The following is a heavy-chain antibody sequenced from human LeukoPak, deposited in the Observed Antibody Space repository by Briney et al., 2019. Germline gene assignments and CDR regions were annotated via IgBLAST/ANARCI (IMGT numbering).Heavy chain of an antibody. CDR3: AKDYGGGGVDY. D-gene: IGHD4-23*01. CDR1: GFTFSSYS. Sequence: GGSLRLSCAASGFTFSSYSMNWVRQAPGKGLEWVSSISSSSSYIYYADSVKGRFTISRDNAKNSLCLQMNSLRAEDTALYYCAKDYGGGGVDYWGQGTLVTVSS. J-gene: IGHJ4*02. V-gene: IGHV3-21*04. CDR2: ISSSSSYI.